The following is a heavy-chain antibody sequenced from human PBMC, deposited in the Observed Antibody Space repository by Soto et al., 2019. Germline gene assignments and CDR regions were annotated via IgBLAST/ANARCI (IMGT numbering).Heavy chain of an antibody. J-gene: IGHJ5*02. CDR1: GFTFSTYA. Sequence: GGSLRLSCAASGFTFSTYAMSWVRQAPGKGLEWVSGISGSDDSTYSADSVKGRFTISRDNSKNTLYLQMNSLRAEDTATYYCAKSLSVTTTWFDAWGQGSLVTVS. CDR3: AKSLSVTTTWFDA. CDR2: ISGSDDST. D-gene: IGHD4-17*01. V-gene: IGHV3-23*01.